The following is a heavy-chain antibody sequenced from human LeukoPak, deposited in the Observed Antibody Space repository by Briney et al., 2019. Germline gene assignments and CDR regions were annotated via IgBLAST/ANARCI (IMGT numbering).Heavy chain of an antibody. CDR1: GFTFSGYD. CDR3: VRDKLGGAFDV. D-gene: IGHD1-7*01. J-gene: IGHJ3*01. Sequence: GGSLRRSCAASGFTFSGYDMNWVRQAPGKGLEWVSFITRSSGTIYYADSVKGRFTVSRDNAESSLYLQMNSLRDEDTAVYSCVRDKLGGAFDVWGHGTMVTVSS. CDR2: ITRSSGTI. V-gene: IGHV3-48*02.